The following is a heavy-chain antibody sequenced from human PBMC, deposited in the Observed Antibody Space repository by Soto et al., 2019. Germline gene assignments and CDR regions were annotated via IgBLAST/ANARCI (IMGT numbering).Heavy chain of an antibody. CDR2: TYYRSKWYN. D-gene: IGHD3-10*01. J-gene: IGHJ5*02. CDR3: ARGPRNAPMIRGIIAFFGP. CDR1: GDSVSPNSDA. V-gene: IGHV6-1*01. Sequence: SHTISRISAIPGDSVSPNSDAWNWIRQSPTRGLEWLGRTYYRSKWYNDYAVSVKSRITINPDTSKNQFSLRLSSVTAADTAVYYCARGPRNAPMIRGIIAFFGPWGQGILVTVSS.